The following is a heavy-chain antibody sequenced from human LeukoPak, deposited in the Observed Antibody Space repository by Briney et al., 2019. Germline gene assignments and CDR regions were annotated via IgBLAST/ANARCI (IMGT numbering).Heavy chain of an antibody. CDR3: ARVDYYDSSVSDY. CDR1: GGSISSYY. J-gene: IGHJ4*02. D-gene: IGHD3-22*01. V-gene: IGHV4-59*01. Sequence: SETLSLTCTVSGGSISSYYWSWIRQPPGKGLEWIGYIYYSGSTNYNPSLKSRVTISVDTSKNQFPLILNSVTAADTAVYYCARVDYYDSSVSDYWGQGTLVTVSS. CDR2: IYYSGST.